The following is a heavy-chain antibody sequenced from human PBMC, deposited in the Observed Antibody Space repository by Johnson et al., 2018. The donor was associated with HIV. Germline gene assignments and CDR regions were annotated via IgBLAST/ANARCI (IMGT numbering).Heavy chain of an antibody. CDR2: IWYDGSNK. CDR3: ARDRVGSGGKGSFDI. Sequence: QVQLVESGGGVVQPGRSLRLSCAASGFTFNSYGMHWVRQAPGKGLEWVAVIWYDGSNKYYADSVKGRFTISRDNSKNTLYLQMNSLRAEDTAVYYCARDRVGSGGKGSFDIWGQGTMVTVSS. D-gene: IGHD4-23*01. J-gene: IGHJ3*02. V-gene: IGHV3-30*19. CDR1: GFTFNSYG.